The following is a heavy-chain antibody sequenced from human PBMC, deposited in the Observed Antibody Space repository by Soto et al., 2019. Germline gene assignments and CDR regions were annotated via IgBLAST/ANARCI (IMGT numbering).Heavy chain of an antibody. CDR3: VKVNGGGQQLVSVFGALDY. CDR2: ISSNGGST. CDR1: GFSLSGHS. Sequence: PGGSLRPSFLAPGFSLSGHSIPWGPPAPGEGLGYVSAISSNGGSTYYADSVKGRFTISRDNSKNTLYLQMSSLRAEDTAVYYCVKVNGGGQQLVSVFGALDYWGQGTLVTVSS. V-gene: IGHV3-64D*08. D-gene: IGHD6-13*01. J-gene: IGHJ4*02.